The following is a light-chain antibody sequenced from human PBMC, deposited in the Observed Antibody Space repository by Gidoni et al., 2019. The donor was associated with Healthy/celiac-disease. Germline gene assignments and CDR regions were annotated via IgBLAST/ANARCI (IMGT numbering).Light chain of an antibody. CDR1: SSNIGSNT. CDR3: AAWDDSLNGRV. J-gene: IGLJ3*02. V-gene: IGLV1-44*01. Sequence: QSVLTQPPSASGTPGQRVTISCSGSSSNIGSNTVNWYQHLPGTAPKRLIYSNNQRPSGVPDRFSGSKSGTSASLAISGLQSEDEADYYCAAWDDSLNGRVFGGGTKLTVL. CDR2: SNN.